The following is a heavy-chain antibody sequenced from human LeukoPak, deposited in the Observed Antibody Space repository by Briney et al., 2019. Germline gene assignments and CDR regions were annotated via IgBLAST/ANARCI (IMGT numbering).Heavy chain of an antibody. Sequence: PGGSLRLSCAASGFTFSSYGMHWVRQAPGKGLEWVAVIWYDGSNKYYADSVKGRFTISRDNSKNTLYLQMNSLRAEDTAVYYCARDINYDSSGNFDYWGQGTLVTVSS. V-gene: IGHV3-33*01. CDR1: GFTFSSYG. CDR2: IWYDGSNK. J-gene: IGHJ4*02. CDR3: ARDINYDSSGNFDY. D-gene: IGHD3-22*01.